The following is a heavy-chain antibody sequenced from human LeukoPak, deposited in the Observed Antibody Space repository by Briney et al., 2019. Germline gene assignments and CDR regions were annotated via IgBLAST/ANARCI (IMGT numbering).Heavy chain of an antibody. CDR3: ARGTFGIVGATLA. CDR2: IYYSGST. Sequence: SETLSLTCTVSGGSISSISYYWGWLRQPPGKGLEWIGSIYYSGSTSYNPSLESRVTISVDTSKNQFSLRLTSVTAADTAVYYCARGTFGIVGATLAWGQGTLVTVSS. V-gene: IGHV4-39*07. J-gene: IGHJ5*02. D-gene: IGHD1-26*01. CDR1: GGSISSISYY.